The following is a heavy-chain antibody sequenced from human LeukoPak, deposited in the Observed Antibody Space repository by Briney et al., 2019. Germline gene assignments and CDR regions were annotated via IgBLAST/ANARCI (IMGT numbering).Heavy chain of an antibody. CDR2: ICWNSGSI. V-gene: IGHV3-9*01. CDR1: GFTFDDYA. J-gene: IGHJ3*02. Sequence: PGRSLRLSCAASGFTFDDYAMLWVRQAPGKGLEWVSGICWNSGSIGYADSVKGRFTISRDNAKSSLYLQMNSLRAEDTALYYCAKDYSSIVEAAGRGAFDIWGQGTMVTVSS. CDR3: AKDYSSIVEAAGRGAFDI. D-gene: IGHD1-26*01.